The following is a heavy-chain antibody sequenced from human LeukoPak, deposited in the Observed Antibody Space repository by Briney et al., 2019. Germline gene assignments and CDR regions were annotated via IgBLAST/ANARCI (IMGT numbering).Heavy chain of an antibody. CDR1: GGSFSGYY. D-gene: IGHD3-22*01. CDR2: INHSGST. V-gene: IGHV4-34*01. Sequence: KPSETLPLTCAVYGGSFSGYYWSWIRQPPGKGLEWIGEINHSGSTNYNPSLKSRVTISVDTSKNQFSLKLSSVTAADTAVYYCARGFGYYDSSGSQPHWYFDLWGRGTLVTVSS. CDR3: ARGFGYYDSSGSQPHWYFDL. J-gene: IGHJ2*01.